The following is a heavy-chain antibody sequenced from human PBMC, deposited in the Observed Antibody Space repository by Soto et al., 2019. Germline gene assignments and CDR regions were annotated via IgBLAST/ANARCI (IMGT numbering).Heavy chain of an antibody. D-gene: IGHD4-17*01. V-gene: IGHV3-23*01. CDR3: ARLTVTTSDDAFDI. CDR2: ISGSGATT. CDR1: GFTFSSYA. Sequence: EVQLLESGGGLVQPGGSLRLSCAASGFTFSSYAMSWVRQAPGKGLEWVSVISGSGATTYYADSVKGRFTISTDNSKNTLYLQMNSLRAEDTAVYYCARLTVTTSDDAFDIWGPGTMVTVSS. J-gene: IGHJ3*02.